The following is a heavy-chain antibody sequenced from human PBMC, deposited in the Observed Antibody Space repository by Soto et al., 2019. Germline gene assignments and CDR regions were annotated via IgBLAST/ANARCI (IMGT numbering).Heavy chain of an antibody. CDR3: ARGRAAGYYYGSGSYSRALLQYGMDV. Sequence: SQTLSLTCAISGDSVSSNSAAWNWIRQSPSRGLEWLGRTYYRSKWYNDYAVSVKSRITINPDTSKNQFSLQLNSVTPEDTAVYYCARGRAAGYYYGSGSYSRALLQYGMDVWGQGTTVTVSS. D-gene: IGHD3-10*01. J-gene: IGHJ6*02. CDR1: GDSVSSNSAA. CDR2: TYYRSKWYN. V-gene: IGHV6-1*01.